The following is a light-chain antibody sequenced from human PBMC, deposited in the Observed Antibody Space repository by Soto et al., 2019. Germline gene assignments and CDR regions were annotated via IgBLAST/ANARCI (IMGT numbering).Light chain of an antibody. V-gene: IGLV2-18*02. Sequence: QSALTQPPSVSGSPGQSVTISCTGTSSDVGFYNRVSWYQQPPGTAPKLMIYEVINRPSGVPDRFSGSKSGNTASLTISGLQAEDEADYYCSSYTTSSTFVVLGGGTKVTVL. CDR3: SSYTTSSTFVV. CDR2: EVI. J-gene: IGLJ2*01. CDR1: SSDVGFYNR.